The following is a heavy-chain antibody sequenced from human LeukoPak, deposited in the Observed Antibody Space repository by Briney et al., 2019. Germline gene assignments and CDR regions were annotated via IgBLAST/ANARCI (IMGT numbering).Heavy chain of an antibody. CDR3: ARDPRHFDS. D-gene: IGHD6-6*01. Sequence: GGSLRLSCAASGFTFSSYSLNWVRQAPGKGLEWVSSISSSSSFIYYADSVKGRFTISRDNAKNSLYLQMNSLRAEDTAVYYCARDPRHFDSCGQGTLVTVSS. V-gene: IGHV3-21*01. CDR2: ISSSSSFI. J-gene: IGHJ5*01. CDR1: GFTFSSYS.